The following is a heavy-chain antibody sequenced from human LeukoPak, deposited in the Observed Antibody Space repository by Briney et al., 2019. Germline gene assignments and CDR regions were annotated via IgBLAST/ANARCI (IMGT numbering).Heavy chain of an antibody. V-gene: IGHV3-64*01. D-gene: IGHD5-24*01. CDR3: ARSKRWLEHYWYFDL. CDR1: GFTFSNYP. Sequence: GGSLRLSCSASGFTFSNYPMHWVRQATGNGLEYVPGISGNGGNTYYANSVKGRFTISRDNSKHTLYLQMGSLRAEDMAVYYCARSKRWLEHYWYFDLWGRGTLVTVSS. J-gene: IGHJ2*01. CDR2: ISGNGGNT.